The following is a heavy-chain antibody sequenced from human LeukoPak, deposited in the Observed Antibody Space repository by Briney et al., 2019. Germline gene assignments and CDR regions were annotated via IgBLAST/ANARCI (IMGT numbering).Heavy chain of an antibody. CDR1: GGSISSGGYY. CDR3: ARIGYCSSTSCSPRGGNWPRSSYYYYYMDV. Sequence: SQTLSLTCTVSGGSISSGGYYWSWIRQHPGKDLEWIGYIYYSGSTYYNPSLKSRVTISVDTSKNQFSLKLSSVTAADTAVYYCARIGYCSSTSCSPRGGNWPRSSYYYYYMDVWGKGTTVTVSS. J-gene: IGHJ6*03. D-gene: IGHD2-2*01. V-gene: IGHV4-31*03. CDR2: IYYSGST.